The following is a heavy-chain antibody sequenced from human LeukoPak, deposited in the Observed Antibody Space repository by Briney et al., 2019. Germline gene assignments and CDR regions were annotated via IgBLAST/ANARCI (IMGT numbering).Heavy chain of an antibody. CDR3: AKLVDENGYMDV. D-gene: IGHD6-13*01. V-gene: IGHV3-9*01. CDR2: ISWNSGSI. Sequence: PGRSLRLSCAASGFTFDDYAMHWVRQAPGKGLEWVSGISWNSGSIGYADSVKGRFTISRDNAKNSLYLQMNSLRAEDTALYYCAKLVDENGYMDVWGKGTTVTVSS. CDR1: GFTFDDYA. J-gene: IGHJ6*03.